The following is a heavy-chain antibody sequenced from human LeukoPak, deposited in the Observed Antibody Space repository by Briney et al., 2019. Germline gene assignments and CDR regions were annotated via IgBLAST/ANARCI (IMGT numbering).Heavy chain of an antibody. Sequence: SVKVSCKASGGTFSSYAISWVRQAPGQGLEWMGGIIPIFGTANYAQKFQGRVTITADESTSTAYMELSSLRSEDTAVYYCARECSSTSCSLGVYWGQGTLVTVSS. CDR1: GGTFSSYA. CDR3: ARECSSTSCSLGVY. V-gene: IGHV1-69*13. CDR2: IIPIFGTA. J-gene: IGHJ4*02. D-gene: IGHD2-2*01.